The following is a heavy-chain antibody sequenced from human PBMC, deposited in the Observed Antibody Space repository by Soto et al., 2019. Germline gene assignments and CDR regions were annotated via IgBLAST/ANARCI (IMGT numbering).Heavy chain of an antibody. Sequence: QLQLQESGSGLVKPSQTLSLTCAVSGGSISSGGYSWSWIRQPPGKGLEWIGYIYHSGSTYYNPSLKSRVTISVDRSKNQFSLKLSSVTAADTAVYYCARAITTVTTIDYWGQGTLVTVSS. CDR3: ARAITTVTTIDY. CDR2: IYHSGST. J-gene: IGHJ4*02. V-gene: IGHV4-30-2*01. D-gene: IGHD4-17*01. CDR1: GGSISSGGYS.